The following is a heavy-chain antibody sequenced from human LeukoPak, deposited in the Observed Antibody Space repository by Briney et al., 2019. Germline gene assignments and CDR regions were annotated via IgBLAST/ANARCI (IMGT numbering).Heavy chain of an antibody. V-gene: IGHV1-69*04. Sequence: SVKVSCKASGYTFTSYAISWVRQAPGQGLEWMGRIIPILGIANYAQKFQGRVTITADKSTSTAYMELSSLRSEDTAVYYCARDYYDSSGYSNHDAFDIWGQGTMVTVSS. CDR1: GYTFTSYA. D-gene: IGHD3-22*01. CDR3: ARDYYDSSGYSNHDAFDI. CDR2: IIPILGIA. J-gene: IGHJ3*02.